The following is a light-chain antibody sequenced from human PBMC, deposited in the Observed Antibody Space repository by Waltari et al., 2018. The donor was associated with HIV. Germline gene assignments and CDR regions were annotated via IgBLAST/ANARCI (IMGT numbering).Light chain of an antibody. CDR3: QQRNSYPIT. CDR2: DAS. CDR1: QAISNY. V-gene: IGKV1-9*01. J-gene: IGKJ5*01. Sequence: DIQLTQSPSFLSASVGDRVIITCRASQAISNYLAWYQPKPGKAPKLLIYDASTLQSGVPSRFSGSGSGADFTLTISSLQPEDSATYYCQQRNSYPITFGQGTRLEIK.